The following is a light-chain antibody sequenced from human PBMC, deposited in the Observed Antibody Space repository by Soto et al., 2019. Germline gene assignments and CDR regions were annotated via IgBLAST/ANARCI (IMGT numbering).Light chain of an antibody. CDR3: QQYGSSPPYT. CDR1: QSVCRNY. V-gene: IGKV3-20*01. Sequence: EIVLTQSPGTLSLSPGERATLSCRASQSVCRNYLAWYQQKPGQPPRLLIYGASSRSTGIPDKFSGSGSGTDFTLTISRLEPEDFAVYYCQQYGSSPPYTFGQGTKLEIK. J-gene: IGKJ2*01. CDR2: GAS.